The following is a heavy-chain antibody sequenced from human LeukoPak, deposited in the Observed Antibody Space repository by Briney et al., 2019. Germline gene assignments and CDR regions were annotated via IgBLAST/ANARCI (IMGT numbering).Heavy chain of an antibody. J-gene: IGHJ5*02. CDR1: GGSFSGYY. CDR3: ARHEPSGGSCYFGTGNNWFDP. V-gene: IGHV4-34*01. CDR2: INHSGST. D-gene: IGHD2-15*01. Sequence: SETLSLTCAVYGGSFSGYYWSWIRQPPGKGLEWIGEINHSGSTNYNPSLKSRVTISVDTSKNQFSLKLSSVTAADTAVYYCARHEPSGGSCYFGTGNNWFDPWGQGTLVTVSS.